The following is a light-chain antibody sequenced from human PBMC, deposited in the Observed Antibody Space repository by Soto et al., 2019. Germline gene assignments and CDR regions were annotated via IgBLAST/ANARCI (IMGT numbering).Light chain of an antibody. CDR1: QSVSSY. Sequence: EIVLTQSPATLSLSPGERATLSCRASQSVSSYLAWYQQKPGQAPRLLIYDASTRATGIRARFSGSGSGTDFTLTISSLEPEDFAVYYCQQRSNWSLTFGGGTKVEIK. CDR3: QQRSNWSLT. CDR2: DAS. V-gene: IGKV3-11*01. J-gene: IGKJ4*01.